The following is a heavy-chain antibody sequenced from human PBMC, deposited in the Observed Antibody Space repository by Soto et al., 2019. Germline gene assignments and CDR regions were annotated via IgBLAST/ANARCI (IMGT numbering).Heavy chain of an antibody. J-gene: IGHJ4*02. CDR2: ISYDGSNK. CDR1: GGKVSSSG. D-gene: IGHD6-6*01. Sequence: PIRLSCAACGGKVSSSGMPGVRQKQNKWLERVAVISYDGSNKYYADSVKGRFTISRDNSKNTLYLQMNSLRAEDTAVYYCARDHRTPGPIAARRPPALDYWGQGTLVTVSS. V-gene: IGHV3-30-3*01. CDR3: ARDHRTPGPIAARRPPALDY.